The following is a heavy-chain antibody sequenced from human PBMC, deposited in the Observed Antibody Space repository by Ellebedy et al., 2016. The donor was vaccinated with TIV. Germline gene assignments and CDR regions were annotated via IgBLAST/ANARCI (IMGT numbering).Heavy chain of an antibody. CDR3: ARGRKVVAATGWFNP. CDR1: GGSFSGYY. Sequence: SETLSLXCAVYGGSFSGYYWSWIRQPPGKGLEWIGEINHSGSTNYNPSLKSRVTISVDTSKNQFSLKLSSVTAADTAVYYCARGRKVVAATGWFNPWGQGTLVTVSS. CDR2: INHSGST. D-gene: IGHD2-15*01. V-gene: IGHV4-34*01. J-gene: IGHJ5*02.